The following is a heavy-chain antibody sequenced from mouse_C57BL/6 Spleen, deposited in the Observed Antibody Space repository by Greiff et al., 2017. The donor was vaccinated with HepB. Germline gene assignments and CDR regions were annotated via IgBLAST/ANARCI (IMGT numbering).Heavy chain of an antibody. J-gene: IGHJ2*01. CDR3: ARRYYDYSIDY. V-gene: IGHV5-17*01. D-gene: IGHD2-4*01. CDR2: ISSGSSTI. CDR1: GFTFSDYG. Sequence: DVMLVESGGGLVKPGGSLKLSCAASGFTFSDYGMHWVRQAPEKGLEWVAYISSGSSTIYYADTVKGRFTISRDNAKNTLFLQMTSLRSEDTAVYYCARRYYDYSIDYWGQGTTLTVSS.